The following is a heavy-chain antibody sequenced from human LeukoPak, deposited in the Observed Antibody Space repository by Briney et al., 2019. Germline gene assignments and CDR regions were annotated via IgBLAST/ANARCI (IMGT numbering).Heavy chain of an antibody. V-gene: IGHV1-2*02. J-gene: IGHJ4*02. Sequence: GASVKVSCKASGYTFTGFYMHWVRQAPGQGLEWMGWINPNSGGTNYAQKFQGRVTMTRDTSISTAYVELSRLRSDDTAVYYCARDPGVYCTNGVCYPGVFDYWGQGTLVTVSS. CDR1: GYTFTGFY. CDR3: ARDPGVYCTNGVCYPGVFDY. CDR2: INPNSGGT. D-gene: IGHD2-8*01.